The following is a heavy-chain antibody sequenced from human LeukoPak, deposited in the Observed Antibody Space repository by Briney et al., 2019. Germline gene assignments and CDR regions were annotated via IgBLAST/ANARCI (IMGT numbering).Heavy chain of an antibody. Sequence: PGGSLRLSCAASGFTFSSYAMSWVRQAPGKGLEWVSAISGSGGSTYYADSVKGRFTISRDNSKNTLYLQMNSLRAEDTAVYYCAKDIVVGGARDESYYFDYWGQGTLVTVSS. D-gene: IGHD3-22*01. CDR2: ISGSGGST. J-gene: IGHJ4*02. V-gene: IGHV3-23*01. CDR1: GFTFSSYA. CDR3: AKDIVVGGARDESYYFDY.